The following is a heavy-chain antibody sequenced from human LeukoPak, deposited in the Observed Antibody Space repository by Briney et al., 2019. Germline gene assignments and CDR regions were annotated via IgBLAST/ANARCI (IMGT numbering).Heavy chain of an antibody. J-gene: IGHJ4*02. D-gene: IGHD2-2*01. CDR3: ARGRLGRQHASFFDS. CDR1: DRSMGTYY. V-gene: IGHV4-59*08. CDR2: IYYSGST. Sequence: SETLSLTCSVSDRSMGTYYWGWIRQPPGKGLEWIGYIYYSGSTTYNPSLKSRVTVSVDTSKNQFSLKLTSMTAADTAIYYCARGRLGRQHASFFDSWGQGTPVTVSS.